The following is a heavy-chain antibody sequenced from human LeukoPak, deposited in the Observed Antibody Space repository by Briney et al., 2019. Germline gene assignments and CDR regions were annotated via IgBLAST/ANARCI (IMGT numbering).Heavy chain of an antibody. Sequence: GGSLRLSCAASGFTFSSYAMSWVRQAPGKGLEWVSAIIGSGGSTYYADSVKGRFTISRDNSKNTLYLQMNSLRAEDTAVYYCAKDWDIVVVPAAMQRFDYWGQGTLVTVSS. J-gene: IGHJ4*02. CDR1: GFTFSSYA. D-gene: IGHD2-2*01. CDR3: AKDWDIVVVPAAMQRFDY. V-gene: IGHV3-23*01. CDR2: IIGSGGST.